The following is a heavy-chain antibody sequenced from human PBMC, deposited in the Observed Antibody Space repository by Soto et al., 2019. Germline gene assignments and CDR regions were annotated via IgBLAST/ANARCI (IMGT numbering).Heavy chain of an antibody. J-gene: IGHJ5*02. V-gene: IGHV3-23*01. Sequence: GGSLRLSCAVSGFTFSTYAMSWVRQAPGKGLEWVSSTSYDGGATYYADSVKGRFIMSRDNSRDTLYLQMNSLRAEDTALYYCATITESSDTGSWGQGTLVTAPQ. D-gene: IGHD5-12*01. CDR2: TSYDGGAT. CDR3: ATITESSDTGS. CDR1: GFTFSTYA.